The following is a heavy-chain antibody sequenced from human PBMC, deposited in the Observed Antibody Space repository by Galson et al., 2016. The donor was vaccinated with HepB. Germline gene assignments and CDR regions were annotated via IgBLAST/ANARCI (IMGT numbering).Heavy chain of an antibody. CDR1: GFTFSTYW. Sequence: SLRLSCAASGFTFSTYWMHWVRQAPGKGLVWVSRINSDGRSTSYADSVKGRFTISRDNAKNTLYLQMNSPRAEDTAVYYCARLGGSYRTTSHLDYWGQGTLVTVSS. D-gene: IGHD1-26*01. V-gene: IGHV3-74*01. CDR2: INSDGRST. CDR3: ARLGGSYRTTSHLDY. J-gene: IGHJ4*02.